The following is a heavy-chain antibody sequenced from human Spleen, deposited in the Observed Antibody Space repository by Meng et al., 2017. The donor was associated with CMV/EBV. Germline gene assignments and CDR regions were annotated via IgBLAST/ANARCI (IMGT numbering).Heavy chain of an antibody. CDR1: GFTFSSYP. V-gene: IGHV3-30*02. D-gene: IGHD3-3*01. Sequence: GESLKISCAASGFTFSSYPIHWVRQAPGKGLEWVSFIRYDGSNTYYADSVKGRFTLSRDNSRNTVYLQMRSLRVEDTAVYFCAKGRSNFDSWGPCDDWGQGTLVTVSS. CDR2: IRYDGSNT. CDR3: AKGRSNFDSWGPCDD. J-gene: IGHJ4*02.